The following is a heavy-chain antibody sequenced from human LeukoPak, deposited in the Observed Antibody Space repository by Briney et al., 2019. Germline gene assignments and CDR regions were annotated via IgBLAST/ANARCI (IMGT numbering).Heavy chain of an antibody. D-gene: IGHD3-9*01. CDR3: AREPIRVFDYFDL. V-gene: IGHV1-2*02. CDR2: VNLDSGVT. CDR1: GYTFTGYY. J-gene: IGHJ2*01. Sequence: GASVKVSCKASGYTFTGYYMHWVRQAPGRGLEWMGCVNLDSGVTDYAQKFQGRITMTRDTSISTAYMDLSSLKSDDTGIYFCAREPIRVFDYFDLWGRGTLVTVSS.